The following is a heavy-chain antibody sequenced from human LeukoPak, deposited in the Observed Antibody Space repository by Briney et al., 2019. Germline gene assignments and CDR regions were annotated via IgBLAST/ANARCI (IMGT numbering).Heavy chain of an antibody. CDR3: ARVDIVVVPAANAWFDP. CDR1: GYTFTSYG. CDR2: ISAYNGNT. Sequence: ASVKVSCKASGYTFTSYGISWVRQAPGQGLEWMEWISAYNGNTNYAQKLQGRVTMTTDTSTSTAYMELRSLRSDDTAVYYCARVDIVVVPAANAWFDPWGQGTLVTVSS. J-gene: IGHJ5*02. V-gene: IGHV1-18*01. D-gene: IGHD2-2*01.